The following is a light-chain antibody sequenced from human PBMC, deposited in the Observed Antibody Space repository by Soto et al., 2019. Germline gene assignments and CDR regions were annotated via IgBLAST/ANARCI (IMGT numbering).Light chain of an antibody. CDR3: CSYAGSSTFDVV. V-gene: IGLV2-23*03. CDR2: EGS. CDR1: RSDVGRYNL. Sequence: QSALTQPASVSGSPGQSITISCTGTRSDVGRYNLVSWYQQHPGKAPKLMIYEGSKRPSWVSNRFSSSKSGNTASLTISGLQAEDEADYYCCSYAGSSTFDVVFGGGTKLTVL. J-gene: IGLJ2*01.